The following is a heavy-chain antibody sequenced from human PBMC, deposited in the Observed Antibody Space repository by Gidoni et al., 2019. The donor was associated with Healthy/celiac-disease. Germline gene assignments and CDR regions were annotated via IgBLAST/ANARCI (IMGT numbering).Heavy chain of an antibody. D-gene: IGHD2-15*01. J-gene: IGHJ5*02. CDR1: GGSISSSRYY. V-gene: IGHV4-39*01. CDR3: ARQYIYCSGGSCYSGRYNWFDP. CDR2: IYYSGST. Sequence: QLQLQESGPGLVKPSETLSLTCTVSGGSISSSRYYWGWIRQPPGKGLEWIGSIYYSGSTYYNPSLKSRVTISVDTSKNQFSLKLSSVTAADTAVYYCARQYIYCSGGSCYSGRYNWFDPWGQGTLVTVSS.